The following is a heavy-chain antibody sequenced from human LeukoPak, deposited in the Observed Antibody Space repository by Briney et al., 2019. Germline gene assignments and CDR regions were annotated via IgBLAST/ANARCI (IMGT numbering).Heavy chain of an antibody. CDR3: ARDRHGSGVFDY. Sequence: GGSLRLSRAASGFTFSSYAMHWVRQAPGKGLEWVAVISYDGSNKYYADSVRGRFTISRDNSKNTLYLQMNSLRAEDTAVYYCARDRHGSGVFDYWGQGTLVTVSS. CDR2: ISYDGSNK. V-gene: IGHV3-30*04. D-gene: IGHD3-10*01. J-gene: IGHJ4*02. CDR1: GFTFSSYA.